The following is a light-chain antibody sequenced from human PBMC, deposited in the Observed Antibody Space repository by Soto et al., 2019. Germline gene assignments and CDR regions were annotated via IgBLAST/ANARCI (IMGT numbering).Light chain of an antibody. CDR2: DTS. Sequence: EIVLTQSPATLSLSPGERATLSCRASQSVENYLAWFQQKRGQAPRLLIYDTSNRAAGIPDRFSGSGSGTDFTPTFSSLEAEYFAVYYCHQRYIWPPLTFGGGTKVEIK. CDR3: HQRYIWPPLT. J-gene: IGKJ4*01. V-gene: IGKV3-11*01. CDR1: QSVENY.